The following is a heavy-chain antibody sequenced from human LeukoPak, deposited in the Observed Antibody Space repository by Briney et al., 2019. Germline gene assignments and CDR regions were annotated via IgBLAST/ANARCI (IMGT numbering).Heavy chain of an antibody. V-gene: IGHV1-2*02. CDR2: INPNSGGT. CDR3: ARAPYCGGDCYSDY. Sequence: ASVKVSCKASGYTFTGYYMHWVRQAPGQGLESMGWINPNSGGTNYAQKFQGRVTMTRDTSISTAYMELSRLRPDDTAVYYCARAPYCGGDCYSDYWGQGTLVTVSS. J-gene: IGHJ4*02. CDR1: GYTFTGYY. D-gene: IGHD2-21*02.